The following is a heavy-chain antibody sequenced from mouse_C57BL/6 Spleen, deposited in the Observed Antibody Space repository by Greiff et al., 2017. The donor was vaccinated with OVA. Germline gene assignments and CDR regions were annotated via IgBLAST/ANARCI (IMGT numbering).Heavy chain of an antibody. CDR1: GYTFTSYW. J-gene: IGHJ4*01. Sequence: QVQLQQPGAELVMPGASVKLSCKASGYTFTSYWMHWVKQRPGQGLEWIGEIDPSDSYTNYNQKFKGKSTLTVDKSSSTAYMQLSSLTSEDSAVYYCARGGAYDAMDYWGQGTSVTVSS. CDR2: IDPSDSYT. CDR3: ARGGAYDAMDY. V-gene: IGHV1-69*01.